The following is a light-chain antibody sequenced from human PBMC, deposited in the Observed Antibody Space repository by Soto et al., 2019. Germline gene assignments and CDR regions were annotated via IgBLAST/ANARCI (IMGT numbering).Light chain of an antibody. CDR3: QSYDSSLSGSV. Sequence: QSALTQPASVSGSPGQSITISCTGTSRDVGGYNLVSWYQHLPGNAPKLLIYGNSNRPSGVPDRFSGSKSGTSASLAITGLQAEDEADYYCQSYDSSLSGSVFGTGTKLTVL. J-gene: IGLJ1*01. CDR1: SRDVGGYNL. CDR2: GNS. V-gene: IGLV2-14*02.